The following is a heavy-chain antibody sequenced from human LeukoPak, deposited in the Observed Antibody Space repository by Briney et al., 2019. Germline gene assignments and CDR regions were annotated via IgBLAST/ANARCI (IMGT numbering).Heavy chain of an antibody. Sequence: SQTLSLTCAISGDSVSSNSAAWNWIRQSPSRGLEWLGRTYYRSKWYNDYAVSVKSRITINPDTSKNQFSLQLNSVTPEDTAVYYCARAPMGYYDSSGYLDAFDIWGQGTMVTVSS. CDR2: TYYRSKWYN. J-gene: IGHJ3*02. CDR3: ARAPMGYYDSSGYLDAFDI. V-gene: IGHV6-1*01. D-gene: IGHD3-22*01. CDR1: GDSVSSNSAA.